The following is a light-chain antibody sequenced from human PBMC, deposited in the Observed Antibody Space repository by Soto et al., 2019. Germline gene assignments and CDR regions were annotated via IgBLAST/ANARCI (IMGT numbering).Light chain of an antibody. V-gene: IGKV3-20*01. CDR3: QQYGSSPQT. J-gene: IGKJ1*01. CDR1: QSVSSSY. CDR2: GAS. Sequence: EIVLTQSPGTLSLSPGERATLSCRASQSVSSSYLAWYQQKPGQAPRLLIYGASSRATGIPDRFSGSGSGTDFTLTINRLEPEDFAVYSCQQYGSSPQTFGQGTKVEIK.